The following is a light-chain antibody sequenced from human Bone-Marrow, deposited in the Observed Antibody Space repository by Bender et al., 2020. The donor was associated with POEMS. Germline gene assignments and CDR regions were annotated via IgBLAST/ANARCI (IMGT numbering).Light chain of an antibody. J-gene: IGLJ7*01. CDR1: SSDVGDYNY. Sequence: QSALTQPASVSGSPGQSITISCTGTSSDVGDYNYVSWYQHHPGKAPKVLIHDVSARPSGVSSRFSRSKSGNTASLTISGLQAEDEADYSCCLHAHSKSFFGGGTQLSVL. CDR3: CLHAHSKSF. CDR2: DVS. V-gene: IGLV2-14*03.